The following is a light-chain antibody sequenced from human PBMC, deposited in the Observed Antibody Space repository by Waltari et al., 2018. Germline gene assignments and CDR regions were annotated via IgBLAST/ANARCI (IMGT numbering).Light chain of an antibody. Sequence: EIVLTQSPGTLSLSPGERATLSCRASQSVSSSYLAWYQQKPGQAPRLLIYGAASRATGIPDRVSGSGSGTDFTLTNSRLEPEDFAVYYCQQYGSSPYTFGQGTKLEIK. CDR2: GAA. CDR3: QQYGSSPYT. CDR1: QSVSSSY. V-gene: IGKV3-20*01. J-gene: IGKJ2*01.